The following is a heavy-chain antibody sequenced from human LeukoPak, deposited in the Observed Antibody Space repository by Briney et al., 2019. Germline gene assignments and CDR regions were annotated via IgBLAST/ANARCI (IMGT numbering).Heavy chain of an antibody. CDR3: ARDRGGSYSIDY. CDR2: VNCGDGYT. D-gene: IGHD1-26*01. V-gene: IGHV1-46*01. CDR1: GYTFTSSH. J-gene: IGHJ4*02. Sequence: GASVRVSCKTSGYTFTSSHAHWVRQAPGQGLEWMGLVNCGDGYTNYAQKFQGRVSVTADTSTSTLYMDLTSLTTEDTAIYYCARDRGGSYSIDYWGRGTLVTVSS.